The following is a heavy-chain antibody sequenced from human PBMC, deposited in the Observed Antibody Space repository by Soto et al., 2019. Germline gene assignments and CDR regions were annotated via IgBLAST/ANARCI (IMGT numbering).Heavy chain of an antibody. CDR1: GFTFTSSA. Sequence: AVKVSCKASGFTFTSSAVQWVRQARGQRLEWIGWIVVGSGDTNYAQKFQERVTITRDMSTSTAYMELSSLRSEDTAVYYCAADQGYYDFWSGYPPGGMDVWGQGTTVTVSS. D-gene: IGHD3-3*01. CDR2: IVVGSGDT. V-gene: IGHV1-58*01. J-gene: IGHJ6*02. CDR3: AADQGYYDFWSGYPPGGMDV.